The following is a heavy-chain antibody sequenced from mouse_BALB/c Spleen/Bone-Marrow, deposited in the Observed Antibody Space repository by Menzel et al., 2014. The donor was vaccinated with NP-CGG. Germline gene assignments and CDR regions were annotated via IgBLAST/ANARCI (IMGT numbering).Heavy chain of an antibody. D-gene: IGHD1-1*01. CDR2: ILPGSGST. Sequence: QLQQSGAELMKPGASVKISCKATGYTFSSYWIEWVKQRPGHGLEWIGEILPGSGSTNYNEKFKGKATFTADTSSSTASMHLSSLTSEYSAVDYCAALYYAGTYAPFDYWGPGTTLTVSS. CDR3: AALYYAGTYAPFDY. CDR1: GYTFSSYW. J-gene: IGHJ2*01. V-gene: IGHV1-9*01.